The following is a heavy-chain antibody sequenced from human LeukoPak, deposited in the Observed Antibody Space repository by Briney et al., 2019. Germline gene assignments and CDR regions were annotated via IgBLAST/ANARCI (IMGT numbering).Heavy chain of an antibody. J-gene: IGHJ5*02. V-gene: IGHV1-18*01. D-gene: IGHD3-22*01. Sequence: ASVKLSCTASGYTFANFGISWVRQAPGQGLEWMGWISGYSGNTKYEQKFQGRVTMTTDISTSTAYMEVRSLRSDDTAVYYCARDAAIVVVPNWFDPWGQGTLVTVSS. CDR3: ARDAAIVVVPNWFDP. CDR2: ISGYSGNT. CDR1: GYTFANFG.